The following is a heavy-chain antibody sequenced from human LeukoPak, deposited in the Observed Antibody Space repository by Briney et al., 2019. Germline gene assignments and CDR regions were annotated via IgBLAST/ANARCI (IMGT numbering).Heavy chain of an antibody. CDR1: GYTFTGYY. J-gene: IGHJ5*02. CDR2: INPDSGDT. Sequence: ASVKVSCKASGYTFTGYYIHWVRQAPGQGLEWMGWINPDSGDTNYAQRFQGRATMTRDTSISTAYMEKRRLTSDDTAVYYCARDPPTNWNYVGHWFDPWGQGTLVTVSS. CDR3: ARDPPTNWNYVGHWFDP. V-gene: IGHV1-2*02. D-gene: IGHD1-7*01.